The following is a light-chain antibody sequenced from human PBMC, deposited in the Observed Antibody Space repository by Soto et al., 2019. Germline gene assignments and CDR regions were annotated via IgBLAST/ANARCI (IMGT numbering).Light chain of an antibody. V-gene: IGKV1-39*01. J-gene: IGKJ5*01. Sequence: DIQMTHSPFSLTASVGDRVSIQCSASQSISRYLNWDQQKPGKAPKRLIYAASSLQSGVPSRFSGSGSGTDFTLTISSLQPEDFATYYCQQSYSTPITFGQGTRLEI. CDR3: QQSYSTPIT. CDR2: AAS. CDR1: QSISRY.